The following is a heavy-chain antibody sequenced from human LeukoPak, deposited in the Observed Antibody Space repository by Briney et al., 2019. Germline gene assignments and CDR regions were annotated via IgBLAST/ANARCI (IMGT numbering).Heavy chain of an antibody. J-gene: IGHJ6*02. CDR3: ARDSSLDYYGSGSYSYYYYGMDV. Sequence: ASVKVSCKASGYTFTSYGTSWVRQAPGQGLEWMGWISAYNGNTNYAQKLQGRVTMTTDTSTSTAYMELRSLRSDDTAVYYCARDSSLDYYGSGSYSYYYYGMDVWGQGTTVTVSS. V-gene: IGHV1-18*01. CDR2: ISAYNGNT. CDR1: GYTFTSYG. D-gene: IGHD3-10*01.